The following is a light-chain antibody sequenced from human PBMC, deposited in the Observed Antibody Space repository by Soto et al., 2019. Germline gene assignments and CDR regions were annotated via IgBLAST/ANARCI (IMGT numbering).Light chain of an antibody. Sequence: QSVLTQPPSVSEAPGQRVTISCTGSSSNIGAGYEAHWYQQVPGTAPKLLIYENNNRPSGVPDRFSGSKSGTSASLAITGLQAEDEAEYYCQSYVSSLSAYVFATGTKVTVL. CDR1: SSNIGAGYE. CDR3: QSYVSSLSAYV. V-gene: IGLV1-40*01. CDR2: ENN. J-gene: IGLJ1*01.